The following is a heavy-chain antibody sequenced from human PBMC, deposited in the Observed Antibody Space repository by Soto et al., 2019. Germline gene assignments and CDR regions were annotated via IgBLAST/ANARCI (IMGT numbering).Heavy chain of an antibody. CDR1: GFTVSSNY. CDR3: AYSSSYYFDY. J-gene: IGHJ4*02. V-gene: IGHV3-53*01. D-gene: IGHD6-13*01. CDR2: IYSGGST. Sequence: GGSLRLSCAAYGFTVSSNYMSWVRQAPGKGLEWVSVIYSGGSTYYADSVKGRFTISRDNSKNTLYLQMNSLRAEDTAVYYCAYSSSYYFDYWGQGTLVTVSS.